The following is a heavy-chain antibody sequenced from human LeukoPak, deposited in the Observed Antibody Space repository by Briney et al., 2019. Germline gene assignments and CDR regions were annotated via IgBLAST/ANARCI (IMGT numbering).Heavy chain of an antibody. CDR2: IYSSGST. D-gene: IGHD4/OR15-4a*01. J-gene: IGHJ4*02. CDR3: AKGAKPKDFDS. CDR1: GGSISSGFYY. Sequence: SETLSLTCTVSGGSISSGFYYWSWIRQPAGKGLEWIGRIYSSGSTNYNPSLKSRVSISVDTSKNHFSLNLSSVTAADTAVYYCAKGAKPKDFDSWGQGTLVTVSS. V-gene: IGHV4-61*02.